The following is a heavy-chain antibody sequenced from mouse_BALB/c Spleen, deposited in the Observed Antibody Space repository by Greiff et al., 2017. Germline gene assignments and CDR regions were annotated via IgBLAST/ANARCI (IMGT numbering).Heavy chain of an antibody. Sequence: QVQLQQSGPQLVRPGASVKISCKASGYSFTSYWMHWVKQRPGQGLEWIGMIDPSDSETRLNQKFKDKATLTVDKSSSTAYMQLSSPTSEDSAVYYCARFTTATVDYWGQGTTLTVSS. CDR1: GYSFTSYW. CDR2: IDPSDSET. J-gene: IGHJ2*01. V-gene: IGHV1S127*01. D-gene: IGHD1-2*01. CDR3: ARFTTATVDY.